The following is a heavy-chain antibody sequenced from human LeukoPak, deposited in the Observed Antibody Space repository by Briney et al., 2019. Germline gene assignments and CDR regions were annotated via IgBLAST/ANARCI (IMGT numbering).Heavy chain of an antibody. V-gene: IGHV1-8*03. D-gene: IGHD2-2*01. CDR2: MNPNSGNT. Sequence: ASVKVSCKASGYTFTSYDINWVRQATGQGLEWMGWMNPNSGNTGYAQKFQGRVTITRNTSISPAYMELSSLRSEDTAVYYCARGLHCSSTSCTTTWGQGTLVTVSS. CDR1: GYTFTSYD. J-gene: IGHJ5*02. CDR3: ARGLHCSSTSCTTT.